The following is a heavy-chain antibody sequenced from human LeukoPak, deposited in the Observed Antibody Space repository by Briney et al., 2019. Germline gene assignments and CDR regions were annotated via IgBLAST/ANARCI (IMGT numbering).Heavy chain of an antibody. V-gene: IGHV4-39*07. CDR3: ARKLGDV. CDR2: IYYSGST. CDR1: GGSISSSSYY. D-gene: IGHD1-7*01. Sequence: PSETLSLTCTVSGGSISSSSYYWGWIRQPPGKGLEWIGSIYYSGSTYYNPSLKSRVTISVDTSKNQFSLKLSSVTAADTAVYYCARKLGDVWGQGTTVTVSS. J-gene: IGHJ6*02.